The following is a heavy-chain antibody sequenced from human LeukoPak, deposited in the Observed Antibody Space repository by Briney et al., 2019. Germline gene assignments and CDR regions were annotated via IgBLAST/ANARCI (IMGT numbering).Heavy chain of an antibody. CDR1: GFTFSSYS. CDR2: ISSSSYI. J-gene: IGHJ4*02. Sequence: GGSLRLSCAASGFTFSSYSMNWVRQAPGKGLEWVSSISSSSYIYYADSVKGRFTISRDNAKNSLYLEMDSLRAEDTALYFCARLFNAGLGAPLDYGGQGTLVSVSS. V-gene: IGHV3-21*04. D-gene: IGHD1-26*01. CDR3: ARLFNAGLGAPLDY.